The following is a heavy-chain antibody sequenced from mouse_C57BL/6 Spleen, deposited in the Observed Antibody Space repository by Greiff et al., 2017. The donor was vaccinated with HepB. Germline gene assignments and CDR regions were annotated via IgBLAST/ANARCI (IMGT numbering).Heavy chain of an antibody. V-gene: IGHV1-42*01. CDR2: INPSTGGT. D-gene: IGHD2-1*01. CDR1: GYSFTGYY. Sequence: VQLQQSGPELVKPGASVKISCKASGYSFTGYYMNWVKQSPEKSLEWIGEINPSTGGTTYNQKFKAKATLTVDKSSSTDYMQLKSLTSEDSAVYYCARGNRPFDYWGQGTTLTVSS. CDR3: ARGNRPFDY. J-gene: IGHJ2*01.